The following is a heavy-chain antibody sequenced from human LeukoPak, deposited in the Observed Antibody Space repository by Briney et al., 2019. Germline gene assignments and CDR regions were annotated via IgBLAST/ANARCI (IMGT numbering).Heavy chain of an antibody. CDR1: GGSVSSGSYY. CDR3: ARTRWDCSGGSCYSWYYYYYMDV. CDR2: IYYSGST. J-gene: IGHJ6*03. V-gene: IGHV4-61*01. D-gene: IGHD2-15*01. Sequence: SETLSLTCTVSGGSVSSGSYYWSWIRPPPGKGLEWIGYIYYSGSTNYNPSLKSRVTISVDTSKNQFSLKLSSVTAADTAVYYCARTRWDCSGGSCYSWYYYYYMDVWGKGTTVTVSS.